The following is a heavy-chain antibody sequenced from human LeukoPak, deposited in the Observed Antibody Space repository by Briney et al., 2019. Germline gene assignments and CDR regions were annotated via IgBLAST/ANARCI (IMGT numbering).Heavy chain of an antibody. Sequence: PGGSLRLSCEGSGFSFSSYWMTWVRQSPGKGPEWVANIKQDESERYTVDSVKGRFTISRDNAKNSVYLHMNRLRAEDTALYYCARLSAYYYGSFFYYYMDVWGKGTTVTVSS. CDR1: GFSFSSYW. J-gene: IGHJ6*03. V-gene: IGHV3-7*01. D-gene: IGHD3-10*01. CDR3: ARLSAYYYGSFFYYYMDV. CDR2: IKQDESER.